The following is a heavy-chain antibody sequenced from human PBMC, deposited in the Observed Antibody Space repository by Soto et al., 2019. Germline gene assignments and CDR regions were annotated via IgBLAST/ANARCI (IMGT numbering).Heavy chain of an antibody. CDR2: IYPGDSDT. CDR3: ARPDCSGGSCYPLAFDI. J-gene: IGHJ3*02. D-gene: IGHD2-15*01. Sequence: GESLKISCKGSGYSFTSYWIGWVRQMPGKGLEWMGIIYPGDSDTRYSPSFQGQVTISADKSISTAYLQWSSLKASDTAMYYCARPDCSGGSCYPLAFDIWGQGTMVAVSS. CDR1: GYSFTSYW. V-gene: IGHV5-51*01.